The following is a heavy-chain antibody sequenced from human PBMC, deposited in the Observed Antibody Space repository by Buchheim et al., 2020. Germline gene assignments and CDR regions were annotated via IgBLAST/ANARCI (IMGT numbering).Heavy chain of an antibody. Sequence: QLQLQESGPGLVKPSETLSLTCTVSGGSISSSSYYWGWIRQPPGKGLEWIGYIYYSGSTNYNPSLKSRVTISVDTSKNQFSLRLTSVTAADTAVYYCARGIAAPLSWFDPWGQGTL. CDR3: ARGIAAPLSWFDP. J-gene: IGHJ5*02. CDR1: GGSISSSSYY. V-gene: IGHV4-61*05. D-gene: IGHD2-15*01. CDR2: IYYSGST.